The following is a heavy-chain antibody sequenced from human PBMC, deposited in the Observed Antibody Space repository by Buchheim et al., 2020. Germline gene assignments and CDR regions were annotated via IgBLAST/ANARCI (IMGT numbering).Heavy chain of an antibody. J-gene: IGHJ4*02. CDR3: AKRKWELGATGGPFDY. D-gene: IGHD1-26*01. Sequence: EVQLLESGGGFVQPGGSLRLSCAASGFAFNNHAMTWVRQAPGKGLEWVSGISSSGSSTNHADFVKGRFTISRDNSRNMLYLQMNSLRAEDTAVYYCAKRKWELGATGGPFDYWGQGTL. CDR2: ISSSGSST. CDR1: GFAFNNHA. V-gene: IGHV3-23*01.